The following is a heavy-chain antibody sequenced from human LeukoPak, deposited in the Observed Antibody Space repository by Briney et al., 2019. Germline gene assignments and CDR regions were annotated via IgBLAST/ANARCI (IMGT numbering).Heavy chain of an antibody. D-gene: IGHD3-16*01. J-gene: IGHJ5*02. Sequence: GGALRLSCAASGFTFSSYAMSWVRQAPGKGLEWVSAISGSGGSTYYAESVKGRFTISRDNSKNTLYLQMNSLRAEDTAVYYCARSRPYHVGLPPWFDPWGQGTLVTVSS. CDR3: ARSRPYHVGLPPWFDP. CDR1: GFTFSSYA. CDR2: ISGSGGST. V-gene: IGHV3-23*01.